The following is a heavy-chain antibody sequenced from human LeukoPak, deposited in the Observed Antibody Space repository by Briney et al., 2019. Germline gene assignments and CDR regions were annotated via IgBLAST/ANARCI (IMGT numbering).Heavy chain of an antibody. CDR2: IKQDESEK. CDR3: ARALDSSSSRYQAFEY. V-gene: IGHV3-7*01. J-gene: IGHJ4*02. CDR1: GFSLRNYW. Sequence: PGGSLRLSCVASGFSLRNYWMSWVRQAPGKGLEWVANIKQDESEKYYVDSVKGRFTTSRDNAKNSLYLQTNSLRAEDTAVYYCARALDSSSSRYQAFEYWGQGTLVTVSS. D-gene: IGHD2-2*01.